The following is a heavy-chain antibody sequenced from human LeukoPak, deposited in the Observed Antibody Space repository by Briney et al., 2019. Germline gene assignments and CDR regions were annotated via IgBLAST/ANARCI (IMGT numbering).Heavy chain of an antibody. CDR1: GFTVSSNY. CDR2: IYSGGST. CDR3: ARSYSSSWYSSDFDY. J-gene: IGHJ4*02. D-gene: IGHD6-13*01. V-gene: IGHV3-66*02. Sequence: PPGGSLRLSCAASGFTVSSNYTSWVRQAPGKGLEWVSVIYSGGSTYYADSVKGRFTISRDNSKNTLYLQMNSLRAEDTAVYYCARSYSSSWYSSDFDYWGQGTLVTVSS.